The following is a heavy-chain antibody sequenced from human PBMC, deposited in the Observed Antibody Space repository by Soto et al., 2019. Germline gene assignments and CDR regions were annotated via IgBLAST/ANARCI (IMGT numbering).Heavy chain of an antibody. Sequence: EVQLVESGGGLVQPGGSLRLSCAASGFTFSSYSMNWVRQAPGKGLEWVSYISSISSTIYYADSVKGRFTISRDNAKNSLYLQMNSLRAEDTAVYYCARATGTNWFDPWGQGTLVTVSS. D-gene: IGHD3-10*01. J-gene: IGHJ5*02. CDR1: GFTFSSYS. CDR3: ARATGTNWFDP. CDR2: ISSISSTI. V-gene: IGHV3-48*01.